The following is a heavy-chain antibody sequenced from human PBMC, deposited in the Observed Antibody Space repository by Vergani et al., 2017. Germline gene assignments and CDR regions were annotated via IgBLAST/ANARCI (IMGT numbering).Heavy chain of an antibody. V-gene: IGHV3-30*18. D-gene: IGHD5-24*01. CDR2: ISYDGSNK. CDR3: AKDPRDGYNFYSVDH. J-gene: IGHJ4*02. CDR1: GFTFSSYG. Sequence: QVQLVESGGGVVQPGRSLRLSCAASGFTFSSYGMHWVRQAPGKGLEWVAVISYDGSNKYYADSVKGRFTISRDNSKNTLYLQMNSLRAEDTAVYYCAKDPRDGYNFYSVDHWGQGTLVTVSS.